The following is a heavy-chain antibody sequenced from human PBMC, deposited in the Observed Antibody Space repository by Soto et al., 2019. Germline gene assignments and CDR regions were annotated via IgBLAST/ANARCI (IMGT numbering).Heavy chain of an antibody. D-gene: IGHD3-10*01. J-gene: IGHJ6*03. CDR3: ATVLYAWESFDSEEALYAMDV. Sequence: PGGSLRLSCAASGFPFSRYDMHWVRQAPGKGLEWVAGLWFDGNNEYYADAVQGRFTISRDSAKNTLYLQMDSLRAKDTAVYYFATVLYAWESFDSEEALYAMDVWGKGPTVT. V-gene: IGHV3-33*01. CDR1: GFPFSRYD. CDR2: LWFDGNNE.